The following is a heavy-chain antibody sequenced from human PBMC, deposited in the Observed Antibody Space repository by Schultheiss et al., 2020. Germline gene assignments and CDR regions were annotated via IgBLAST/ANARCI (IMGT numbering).Heavy chain of an antibody. CDR2: ISYDGSNK. CDR3: AREGVRAAPGRYYYYYYYMDV. J-gene: IGHJ6*03. D-gene: IGHD3-10*01. Sequence: GGSLRLSCAASGFTFSSYWMHWVRQAPGKGLEWVAVISYDGSNKYYADSVKGRFTISRDNSKNTLYLQMNSLRAEDTAVYYCAREGVRAAPGRYYYYYYYMDVWGKGTTVTVSS. CDR1: GFTFSSYW. V-gene: IGHV3-30*03.